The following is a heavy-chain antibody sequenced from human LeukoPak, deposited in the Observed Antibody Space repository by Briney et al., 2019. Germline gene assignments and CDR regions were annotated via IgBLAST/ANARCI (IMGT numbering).Heavy chain of an antibody. D-gene: IGHD3-3*01. CDR2: INPNSGGT. V-gene: IGHV1-2*02. CDR3: AKTYYDFWSGYLNAFDI. J-gene: IGHJ3*02. Sequence: ASVKVSCKASGYTFTGYYMHWVRQAPGQGLEWMGWINPNSGGTNYAQKFQGRVTMTRDTSISTAYMEPSRLRSDDTAVYYCAKTYYDFWSGYLNAFDIWGQGTMVTVSS. CDR1: GYTFTGYY.